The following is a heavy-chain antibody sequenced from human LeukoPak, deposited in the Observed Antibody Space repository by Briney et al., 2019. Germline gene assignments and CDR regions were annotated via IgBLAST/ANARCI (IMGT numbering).Heavy chain of an antibody. CDR3: ARHAPTVTRPPGDFHI. CDR1: GYSCTAYG. Sequence: GESLTIYCKVSGYSCTAYGIGWVRQVPGKGLEWMGIIYPGDSDTRYSPSFQGQVTISADKSISTAYLQWSSLKASDTAMYYCARHAPTVTRPPGDFHIWGQGTMVTVSS. CDR2: IYPGDSDT. D-gene: IGHD4-17*01. V-gene: IGHV5-51*01. J-gene: IGHJ3*02.